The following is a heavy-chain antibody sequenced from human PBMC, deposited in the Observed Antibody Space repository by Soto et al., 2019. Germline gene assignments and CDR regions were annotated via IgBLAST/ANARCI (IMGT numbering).Heavy chain of an antibody. CDR3: AHRLGGGSGRDAFDI. Sequence: QITLKESGPTLVKPTQTLTLTCTFSGFSLSTTGVGVGWIRQPPGKAPEWLALIYWDDDKRYSPSLQSRLTITEDTSKNHVVLIMTNMDPVDTATYYCAHRLGGGSGRDAFDIWGQGTMVTVSS. CDR2: IYWDDDK. CDR1: GFSLSTTGVG. J-gene: IGHJ3*02. V-gene: IGHV2-5*02. D-gene: IGHD2-15*01.